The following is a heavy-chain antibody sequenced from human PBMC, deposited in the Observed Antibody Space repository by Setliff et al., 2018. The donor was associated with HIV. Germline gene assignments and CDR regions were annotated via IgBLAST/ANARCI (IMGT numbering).Heavy chain of an antibody. D-gene: IGHD5-12*01. J-gene: IGHJ5*02. CDR3: ARHIAGYSDYDFGWFDP. CDR2: IYNSGGT. CDR1: GGSISTGGYY. V-gene: IGHV4-31*03. Sequence: PSETLSLTCTVSGGSISTGGYYWRWIRQHPGKGLEWIGYIYNSGGTYYNPSLKSRITMSIDTSKNQFSLKLNSVTAADTAVYYCARHIAGYSDYDFGWFDPWGQGTLVTVSS.